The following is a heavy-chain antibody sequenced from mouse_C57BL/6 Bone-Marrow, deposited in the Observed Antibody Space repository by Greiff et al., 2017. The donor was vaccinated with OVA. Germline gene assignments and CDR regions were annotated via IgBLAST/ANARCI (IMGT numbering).Heavy chain of an antibody. CDR3: ARRSTMVTTIDY. D-gene: IGHD2-1*01. CDR2: INSDGGST. V-gene: IGHV5-2*01. J-gene: IGHJ2*01. CDR1: EYEFPSHD. Sequence: VQLQQSGGGLVQPGESLKLSCESNEYEFPSHDMSWVRKTPEKRLELVAAINSDGGSTYYPDTMERRFIISRDNTKKTLYLQMSSLRSEDTALYYCARRSTMVTTIDYWGQGTTLTVSS.